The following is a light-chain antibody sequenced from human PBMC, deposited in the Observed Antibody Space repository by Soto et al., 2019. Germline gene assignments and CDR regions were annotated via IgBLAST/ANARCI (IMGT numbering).Light chain of an antibody. CDR2: RAS. CDR1: QSVITS. CDR3: QQYNTYPRT. V-gene: IGKV1-5*03. Sequence: DIKMTQSPSTLSASVGDTVTITCRASQSVITSLAWYQHKPGKAPKLLIYRASTLESGVPSRFSGSGSGTEFTLTISSLQPDDFATYYCQQYNTYPRTFGQGTKVDIK. J-gene: IGKJ1*01.